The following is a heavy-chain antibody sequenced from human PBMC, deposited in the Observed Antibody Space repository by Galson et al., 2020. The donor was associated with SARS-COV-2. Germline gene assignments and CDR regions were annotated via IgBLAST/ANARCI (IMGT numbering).Heavy chain of an antibody. CDR1: GFSVSGTY. V-gene: IGHV3-53*01. CDR3: ARDMSDDYHFGFDV. CDR2: IYGGDNT. Sequence: QLGESLKISCAASGFSVSGTYMGWVRQAPGKGLEWVSVIYGGDNTYYADSVKGRFTISRDTSKNTLYFQMNSLRVEDTAVYYCARDMSDDYHFGFDVWGQGTTVTVSS. J-gene: IGHJ6*02. D-gene: IGHD3-10*02.